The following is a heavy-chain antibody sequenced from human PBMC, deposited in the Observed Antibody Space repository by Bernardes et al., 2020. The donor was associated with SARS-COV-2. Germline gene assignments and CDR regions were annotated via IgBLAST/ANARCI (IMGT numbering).Heavy chain of an antibody. Sequence: SLRLSCTVSGFTFDDYTINWLRQAPGKGLEWVGFIRSKASGGTTEYAASVKGRFTISGDDSKSTAYLQMNSLKTEDTAVYYCTRDQNLRRYFDYWGQGTLVTVSS. CDR1: GFTFDDYT. V-gene: IGHV3-49*03. J-gene: IGHJ4*02. CDR2: IRSKASGGTT. D-gene: IGHD4-17*01. CDR3: TRDQNLRRYFDY.